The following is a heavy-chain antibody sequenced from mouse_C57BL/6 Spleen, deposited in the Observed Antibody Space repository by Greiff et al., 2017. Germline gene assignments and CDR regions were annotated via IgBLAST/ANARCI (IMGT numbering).Heavy chain of an antibody. Sequence: EVQLQQSVAELVRPGASVKLSCTASGFNIKNTYMNWVKQRPEQGLEWIGRIDPANGDTKYAPKFKGKATMTADTSSNTAYLQLSSLTSEDTAIYYCAGSADYGSSNYDYAMDYWGQGTSVTVSS. V-gene: IGHV14-3*01. CDR1: GFNIKNTY. CDR3: AGSADYGSSNYDYAMDY. J-gene: IGHJ4*01. CDR2: IDPANGDT. D-gene: IGHD1-1*01.